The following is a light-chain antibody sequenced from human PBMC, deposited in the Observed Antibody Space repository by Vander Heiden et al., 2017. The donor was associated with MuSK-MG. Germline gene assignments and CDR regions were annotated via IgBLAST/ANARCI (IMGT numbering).Light chain of an antibody. CDR3: AAEDASRNGWV. J-gene: IGLJ2*01. CDR2: SNK. CDR1: SSNIGSNT. Sequence: QSVLTQPPSASGTPGQRVTISCPGSSSNIGSNTVNWYQQLPGTAPNLLIFSNKQRSSGVPDRFFCSKSGTSASPATSGLQSEDGADYDGAAEDASRNGWVFGGGTKLTVL. V-gene: IGLV1-44*01.